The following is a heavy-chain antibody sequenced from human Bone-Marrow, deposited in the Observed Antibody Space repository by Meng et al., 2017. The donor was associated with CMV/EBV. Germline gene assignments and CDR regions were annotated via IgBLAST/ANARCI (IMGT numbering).Heavy chain of an antibody. D-gene: IGHD4-17*01. CDR1: GGTFSSYA. J-gene: IGHJ6*02. V-gene: IGHV1-69*05. CDR3: ARPRGTVTTYVVENYYYGMDV. Sequence: SVKVSCKASGGTFSSYAISWVRQAPGQGLEWMGGIIPIFGTANYAQKFQGRVTITTDESTSTAYMELSSLRSEDTAVYYCARPRGTVTTYVVENYYYGMDVWGQGTTVTVYS. CDR2: IIPIFGTA.